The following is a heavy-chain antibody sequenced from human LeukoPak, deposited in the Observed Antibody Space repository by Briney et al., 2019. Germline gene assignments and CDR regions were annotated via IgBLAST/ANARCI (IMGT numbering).Heavy chain of an antibody. V-gene: IGHV1-69*13. D-gene: IGHD4-11*01. J-gene: IGHJ3*02. CDR2: IIPIFGTA. CDR1: GGTFSSYA. CDR3: ARDLSWGNYDAFDI. Sequence: GASVKVSCKASGGTFSSYAISWVRQAPGQGLEWMGGIIPIFGTANYAQKFQGRVTITADESTSTAYMELSSLRSEDTAVYYCARDLSWGNYDAFDIWGQGTMVTVSS.